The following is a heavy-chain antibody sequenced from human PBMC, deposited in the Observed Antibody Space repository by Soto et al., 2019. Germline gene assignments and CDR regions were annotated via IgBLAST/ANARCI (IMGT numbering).Heavy chain of an antibody. V-gene: IGHV3-9*01. CDR3: AKRGGWELLLGAFDI. J-gene: IGHJ3*02. D-gene: IGHD1-26*01. Sequence: GGSLRLSCAASGFTVSSNYVSWVRQAPGKGLEWVSGISWNSGSIGYADSVKGRFTISRDNAKNSLYLQMNSLRAEDTALYYCAKRGGWELLLGAFDIWGQGTMVTVSS. CDR2: ISWNSGSI. CDR1: GFTVSSNY.